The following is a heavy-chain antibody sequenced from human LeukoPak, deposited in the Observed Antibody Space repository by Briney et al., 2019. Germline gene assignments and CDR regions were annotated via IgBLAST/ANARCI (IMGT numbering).Heavy chain of an antibody. Sequence: SVEVSCKASGGTFSSYAISWVRQAPGQGLEWMGRIIPILGIANYAQEFQGRVTITADKSTSTAYMELSSLRSEDTAVYYCASTGSSGYLGYFDYWGQGTLVTVSS. CDR1: GGTFSSYA. J-gene: IGHJ4*02. CDR3: ASTGSSGYLGYFDY. D-gene: IGHD3-22*01. V-gene: IGHV1-69*04. CDR2: IIPILGIA.